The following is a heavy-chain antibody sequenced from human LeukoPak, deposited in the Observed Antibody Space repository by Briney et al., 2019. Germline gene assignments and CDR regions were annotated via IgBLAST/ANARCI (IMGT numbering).Heavy chain of an antibody. V-gene: IGHV1-46*01. Sequence: GASVKVSCKASGYTFTSYYLHWVRQAPGQGLEWMGIINPSGGSARYAQKFQGRLTITRDISTSTVYMGLSSLRSDDTAVYYCARDRWIGYSSALGIFDYWGQGTLATVSS. CDR2: INPSGGSA. J-gene: IGHJ4*02. CDR1: GYTFTSYY. CDR3: ARDRWIGYSSALGIFDY. D-gene: IGHD6-19*01.